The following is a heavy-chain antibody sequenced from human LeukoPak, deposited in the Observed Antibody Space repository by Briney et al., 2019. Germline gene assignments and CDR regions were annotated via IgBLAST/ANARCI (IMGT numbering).Heavy chain of an antibody. J-gene: IGHJ4*02. CDR1: GYTFTSYG. CDR3: AREVPLERLKVFDY. Sequence: ASVKVSCKTSGYTFTSYGISWVRQAPGQGLEWMGWINPNSGGTNYAQKFQGRVTMTRDTSISTAYMELSRLRSDDTAVYYCAREVPLERLKVFDYWGQGTLVTVSS. D-gene: IGHD1-1*01. CDR2: INPNSGGT. V-gene: IGHV1-2*02.